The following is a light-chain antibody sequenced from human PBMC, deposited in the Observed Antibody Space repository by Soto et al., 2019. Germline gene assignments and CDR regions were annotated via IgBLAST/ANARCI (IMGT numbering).Light chain of an antibody. CDR3: QNWGTGIVV. Sequence: QSVLTQSPSASASLGASVKLTCTLSSGHSSYAIAWHQQQPEKGPRYLMKLNSDGSHSKGDGIPDRFSGSSSGPERYLSISSLQSEDEADYYCQNWGTGIVVFGGGTKLTV. CDR2: LNSDGSH. CDR1: SGHSSYA. J-gene: IGLJ2*01. V-gene: IGLV4-69*01.